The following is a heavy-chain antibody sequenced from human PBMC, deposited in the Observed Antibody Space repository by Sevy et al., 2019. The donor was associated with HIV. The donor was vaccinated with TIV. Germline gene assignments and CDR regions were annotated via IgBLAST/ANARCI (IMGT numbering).Heavy chain of an antibody. CDR1: GVSVSSGEYY. J-gene: IGHJ6*02. CDR2: VYFSGYT. D-gene: IGHD3-9*01. Sequence: SETLSLTCTVSGVSVSSGEYYWTWIRQPPGKGLEWIGYVYFSGYTNYNPSLKSRVTISIDTSKNQFSLKLSSVTAADTAVYYCATDQYYDIVTDFFGVDVWGQGTMVTVSS. CDR3: ATDQYYDIVTDFFGVDV. V-gene: IGHV4-61*08.